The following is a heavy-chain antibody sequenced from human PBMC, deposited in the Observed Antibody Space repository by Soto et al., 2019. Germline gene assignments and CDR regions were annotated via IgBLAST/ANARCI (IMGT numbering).Heavy chain of an antibody. Sequence: SETLSLTCTVSGGSISSYYWSWIRQPPGKGLEWIGYIYYSGSTNYNPSLKSRVTISVDTSKNQFSLRLSSVTAADTAVYYCARGVVRAGFYYYYMDVWGKGTTVTVSS. D-gene: IGHD3-10*01. V-gene: IGHV4-59*01. CDR3: ARGVVRAGFYYYYMDV. CDR1: GGSISSYY. CDR2: IYYSGST. J-gene: IGHJ6*03.